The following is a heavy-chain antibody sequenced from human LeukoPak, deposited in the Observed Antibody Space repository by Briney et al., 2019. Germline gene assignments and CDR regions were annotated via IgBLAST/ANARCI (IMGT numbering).Heavy chain of an antibody. CDR1: GFTFSSYS. J-gene: IGHJ4*02. V-gene: IGHV3-21*01. CDR2: ISSSSSYI. Sequence: GGSLRLSCAASGFTFSSYSMNWVRQAPGKGLDWVSSISSSSSYIYYADSVKGRFTISRDNAKNSLYLQMNSLRAEDTAVYYCAREGYYDSSGYYGLDYWGQGTLVTVSS. CDR3: AREGYYDSSGYYGLDY. D-gene: IGHD3-22*01.